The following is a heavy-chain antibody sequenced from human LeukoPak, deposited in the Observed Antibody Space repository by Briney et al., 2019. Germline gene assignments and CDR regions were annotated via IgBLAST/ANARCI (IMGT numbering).Heavy chain of an antibody. D-gene: IGHD4-17*01. J-gene: IGHJ4*02. CDR3: AKGRTTVTKLSYFDY. V-gene: IGHV3-9*03. CDR2: ICWNSGSI. CDR1: GFTFYDYA. Sequence: GGSLRLSCAASGFTFYDYAMHCVRQAPGKGLECVSGICWNSGSIGYADSVEGRFPLSRENAKNSVYLQIHSLSAGEMALYYCAKGRTTVTKLSYFDYWGQGTLVTVSS.